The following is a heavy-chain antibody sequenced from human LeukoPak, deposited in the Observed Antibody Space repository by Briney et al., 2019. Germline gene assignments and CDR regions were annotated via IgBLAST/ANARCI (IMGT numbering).Heavy chain of an antibody. Sequence: SVKVSCKASGGTFSSYAISWVRQAPGQGLEWMGGIIPIFGTANYAQKFQGRVTITADESTSTAYMELSSLRSEDTAVYYCARVPNYDYVWGSYRPNASDIWGQGTMVTVSS. CDR2: IIPIFGTA. J-gene: IGHJ3*02. CDR3: ARVPNYDYVWGSYRPNASDI. CDR1: GGTFSSYA. V-gene: IGHV1-69*01. D-gene: IGHD3-16*02.